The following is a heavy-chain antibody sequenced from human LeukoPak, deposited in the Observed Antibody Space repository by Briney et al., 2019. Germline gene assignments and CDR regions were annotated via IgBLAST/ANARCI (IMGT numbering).Heavy chain of an antibody. CDR3: APTTSRPIDY. CDR2: INSDGGST. Sequence: HTGGPLRLSCAASGFTFSSYWMHWVRQAPGKGLVWVLRINSDGGSTSYADSVKGRFTISRDNARNTLYLQMNSLRAEGTAVYYCAPTTSRPIDYWGQGTLVTVSS. D-gene: IGHD1-1*01. J-gene: IGHJ4*02. V-gene: IGHV3-74*01. CDR1: GFTFSSYW.